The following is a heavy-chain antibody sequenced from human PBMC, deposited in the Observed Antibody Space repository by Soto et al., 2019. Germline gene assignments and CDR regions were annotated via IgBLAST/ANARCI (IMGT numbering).Heavy chain of an antibody. CDR3: ARRTPADYYYYGMDV. D-gene: IGHD6-13*01. CDR2: IYYSGST. V-gene: IGHV4-39*01. Sequence: SETLSLTCTVSGGSISSSSCYWGWIRQPPGKGLEWIGSIYYSGSTYYNPSLKSRVTISVDTSKNQFSLKLSSVTAADTAVYYCARRTPADYYYYGMDVWGQGTTVTVSS. J-gene: IGHJ6*02. CDR1: GGSISSSSCY.